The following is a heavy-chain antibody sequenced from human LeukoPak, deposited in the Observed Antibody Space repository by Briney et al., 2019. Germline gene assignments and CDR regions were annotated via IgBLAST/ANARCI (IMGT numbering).Heavy chain of an antibody. CDR3: ARHLTYASAWYCPDY. J-gene: IGHJ4*02. D-gene: IGHD6-19*01. V-gene: IGHV5-51*01. CDR1: GYSFTNYW. Sequence: GESLKISCKGSGYSFTNYWIGWVRQMPGKGLEWMGIIYPGDSGTRYSPPFQGQVTISADKSISTAYLQWSSLKASDTAMYYCARHLTYASAWYCPDYWGQGTLVTVSS. CDR2: IYPGDSGT.